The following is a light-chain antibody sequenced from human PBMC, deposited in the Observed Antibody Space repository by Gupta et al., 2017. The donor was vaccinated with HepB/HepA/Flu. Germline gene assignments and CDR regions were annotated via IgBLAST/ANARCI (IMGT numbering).Light chain of an antibody. J-gene: IGKJ1*01. Sequence: EIVLTQSPGTLSLSPGERVTLSCRASQSVSSSYLAWYQQRPGQAPRLLIYGASSRATGISDRFSGSGSGTEFTLTISRRESEDFAVYYCQQEGSSPWTFGQGTKVEIK. CDR1: QSVSSSY. CDR2: GAS. V-gene: IGKV3-20*01. CDR3: QQEGSSPWT.